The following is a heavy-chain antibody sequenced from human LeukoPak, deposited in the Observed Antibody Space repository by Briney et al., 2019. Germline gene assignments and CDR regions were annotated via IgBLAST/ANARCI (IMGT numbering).Heavy chain of an antibody. Sequence: PSETLSLTCTVSGGSISPYFWSWIRQPPGKGLEWMGYISYSGSTNYNPSLESRVTISVDTSKNQFSLQLSSVTAADTAVYYCARDDYRGVTNFDPWGQGTLVTVSS. CDR2: ISYSGST. J-gene: IGHJ5*02. CDR1: GGSISPYF. D-gene: IGHD3-10*01. V-gene: IGHV4-59*01. CDR3: ARDDYRGVTNFDP.